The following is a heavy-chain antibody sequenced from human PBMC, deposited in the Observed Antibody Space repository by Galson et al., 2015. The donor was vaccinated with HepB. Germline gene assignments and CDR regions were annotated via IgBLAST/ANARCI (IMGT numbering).Heavy chain of an antibody. Sequence: SLRLSCAASGFTFSSYAMHWVRQAPGKGLEWVTVISYDGSNKYYADSVKGRFTISRDNSKNTLYLQMNSLRAEDTAVYYCARDHGYDFWSGYYRGDAFDIWGQGTMVTVSS. CDR3: ARDHGYDFWSGYYRGDAFDI. CDR1: GFTFSSYA. CDR2: ISYDGSNK. D-gene: IGHD3-3*01. V-gene: IGHV3-30-3*01. J-gene: IGHJ3*02.